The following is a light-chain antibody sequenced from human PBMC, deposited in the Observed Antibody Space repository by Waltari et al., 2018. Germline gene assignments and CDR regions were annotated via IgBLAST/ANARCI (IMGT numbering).Light chain of an antibody. CDR2: AGS. Sequence: QSALTQPASVSGSPGQSITISCTGTSSDVGNYNLVSWYQQHPGKAPKLMISAGSKRPSGVSNRFSGYKSGNTASLTISGLQAEDEAYYYCCSYAGSSTYVFGTGTKVTVL. CDR3: CSYAGSSTYV. CDR1: SSDVGNYNL. J-gene: IGLJ1*01. V-gene: IGLV2-23*01.